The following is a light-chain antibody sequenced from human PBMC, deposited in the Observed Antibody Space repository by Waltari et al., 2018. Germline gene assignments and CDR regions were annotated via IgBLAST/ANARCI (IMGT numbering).Light chain of an antibody. Sequence: EIVMTQSPATLSVSPGERATLSCRANQSVSSNLAWYQQKPGQAPRLLIYGASTRATGIPARVSGSGSGTEFTLTIRSRQSEDFAVYYCQQYNNWPWTFGQGTKVEIK. V-gene: IGKV3-15*01. CDR2: GAS. J-gene: IGKJ1*01. CDR1: QSVSSN. CDR3: QQYNNWPWT.